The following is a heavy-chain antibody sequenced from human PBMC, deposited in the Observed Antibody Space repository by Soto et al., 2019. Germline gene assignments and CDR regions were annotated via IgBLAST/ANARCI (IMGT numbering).Heavy chain of an antibody. Sequence: EVQLVDSGGGLVQPGKSLRLSCAASEFTFEDYAMYWVRQVPGKGLEWVAGISWTSEKKDYAVSVKGRFVISRDNAKDSLFLHMNSLRPDDTAFYFCAKAQSPWKFVTSFNFWCQGNLVAVSS. V-gene: IGHV3-9*01. D-gene: IGHD1-1*01. CDR3: AKAQSPWKFVTSFNF. CDR1: EFTFEDYA. J-gene: IGHJ4*02. CDR2: ISWTSEKK.